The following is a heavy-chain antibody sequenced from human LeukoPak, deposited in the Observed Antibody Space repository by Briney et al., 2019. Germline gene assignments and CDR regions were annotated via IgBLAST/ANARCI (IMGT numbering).Heavy chain of an antibody. D-gene: IGHD3-10*01. CDR3: ARVANSLLWFGELPDY. CDR1: GFTFSSYA. CDR2: ISYDGSNK. Sequence: PGRSLRLSCAASGFTFSSYAMHWVRQAPGKGLEWVAVISYDGSNKYYADSVKGRFTISRDNSKNTLYLQMNSLRAEDTAVYYCARVANSLLWFGELPDYWGQGTLVTVSS. V-gene: IGHV3-30*04. J-gene: IGHJ4*02.